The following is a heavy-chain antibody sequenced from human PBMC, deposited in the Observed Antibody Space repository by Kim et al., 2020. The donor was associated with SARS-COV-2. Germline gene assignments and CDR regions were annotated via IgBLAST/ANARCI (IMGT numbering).Heavy chain of an antibody. CDR3: ASRGGSGGYYFDY. Sequence: SETLSLTCTISGGSISSSSFYWGWIRQPPGKGLEWIGTIYDNGNIYYNPSFKSRVTISVDTSKNQLSLKRICVTAADTAMFYCASRGGSGGYYFDYWGEG. CDR2: IYDNGNI. CDR1: GGSISSSSFY. V-gene: IGHV4-39*01. J-gene: IGHJ4*02. D-gene: IGHD3-10*01.